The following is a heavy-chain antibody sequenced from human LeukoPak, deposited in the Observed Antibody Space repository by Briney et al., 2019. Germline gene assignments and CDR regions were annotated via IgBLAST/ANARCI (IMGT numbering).Heavy chain of an antibody. J-gene: IGHJ4*02. CDR1: GGSISIYY. Sequence: PSDTLSLTCTVSGGSISIYYWSWIRQPAGKGLEWIGRIYTSGSTNYNPSLKSRVTMSVDTSKNQFSLKLSSVTAADTAVYYCARDYYYDSSGYYEYYFDYWGQGTLVTVSS. CDR2: IYTSGST. D-gene: IGHD3-22*01. CDR3: ARDYYYDSSGYYEYYFDY. V-gene: IGHV4-4*07.